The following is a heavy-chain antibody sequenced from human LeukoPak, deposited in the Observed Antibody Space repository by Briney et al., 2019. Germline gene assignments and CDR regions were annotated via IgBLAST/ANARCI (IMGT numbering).Heavy chain of an antibody. V-gene: IGHV4-59*01. CDR2: IYHSGST. D-gene: IGHD4-4*01. Sequence: SETLSLTCTVSGGSINSDYWNWIRQPPGKGLEWIGYIYHSGSTNYNPSLKSRVTISLDTSRNQFSLKLTSVTAADTAIYYCARVGGMTTINNAAFDIWGQGTMVTVSS. CDR1: GGSINSDY. J-gene: IGHJ3*02. CDR3: ARVGGMTTINNAAFDI.